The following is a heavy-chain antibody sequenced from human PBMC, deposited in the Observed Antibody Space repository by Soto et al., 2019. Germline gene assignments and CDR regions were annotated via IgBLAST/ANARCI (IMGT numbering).Heavy chain of an antibody. CDR1: GFTFSGSA. D-gene: IGHD4-17*01. V-gene: IGHV3-73*01. CDR3: ARHLANDYGDFGWFDP. J-gene: IGHJ5*02. Sequence: EVQLVESGGGLVQPGGSLKLSCAASGFTFSGSAMHWVRQASGKGLEWVGRIRTKDNSYATDYAGSVKGRFTISRDDSKDTAYLQMNSLKTEDTAVYYCARHLANDYGDFGWFDPWGQGALVTVSS. CDR2: IRTKDNSYAT.